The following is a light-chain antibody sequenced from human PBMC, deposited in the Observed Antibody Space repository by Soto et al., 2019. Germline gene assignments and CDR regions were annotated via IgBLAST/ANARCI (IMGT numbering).Light chain of an antibody. J-gene: IGLJ3*02. CDR1: SDSVSSSYY. Sequence: QTVVTQEPSFSVSPGGTVTLTCGLSSDSVSSSYYPSWYQQTPGQAPRTLIYNTNTRSSGVPDRFSGSILGNKAALTITGAQADDECTYYCVLFLGSGISVFGGGTKLTVL. CDR2: NTN. V-gene: IGLV8-61*01. CDR3: VLFLGSGISV.